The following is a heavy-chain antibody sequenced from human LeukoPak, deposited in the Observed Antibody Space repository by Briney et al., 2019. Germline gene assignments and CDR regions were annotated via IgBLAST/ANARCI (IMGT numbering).Heavy chain of an antibody. Sequence: WASVTVSCKVSGYTLTELSMHWVRQAPGKGLEWMGGFDPEDGETIYAQKFQGRVTMTEDTSTDTAYMELSSLRSEDTAVYYCATALLLRFPEADPWGQGTLVTVSS. V-gene: IGHV1-24*01. J-gene: IGHJ5*02. CDR3: ATALLLRFPEADP. CDR2: FDPEDGET. D-gene: IGHD3-3*01. CDR1: GYTLTELS.